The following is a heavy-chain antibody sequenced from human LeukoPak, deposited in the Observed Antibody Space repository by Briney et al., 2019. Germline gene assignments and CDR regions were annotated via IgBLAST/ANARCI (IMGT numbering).Heavy chain of an antibody. CDR1: GYTFTSYG. J-gene: IGHJ5*02. CDR3: ASAEFGSSWYWFDP. Sequence: AASVKVSCKASGYTFTSYGISWVRQAPGRGLEWMGWISAYNGNTNYAQKLQGRVTMTTDTSTSTAYMELRSLRSDDTAVYYCASAEFGSSWYWFDPWGQGTLVTVSS. CDR2: ISAYNGNT. D-gene: IGHD6-13*01. V-gene: IGHV1-18*01.